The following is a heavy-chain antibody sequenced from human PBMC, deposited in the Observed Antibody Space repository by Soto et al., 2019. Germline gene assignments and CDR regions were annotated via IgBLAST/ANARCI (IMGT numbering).Heavy chain of an antibody. CDR1: GGSFSGYY. V-gene: IGHV4-34*01. J-gene: IGHJ4*02. D-gene: IGHD2-8*01. Sequence: QVQLQQWGAGLLKPSETLSLTCAVYGGSFSGYYWSWIRQPPGKGLEWIGEINHSGSTNYNPSLKSRVTISVDTSKNQFSLKLSSVTAADTAVYYCARAYGMLSPSFDYWGQGTLVTVSS. CDR3: ARAYGMLSPSFDY. CDR2: INHSGST.